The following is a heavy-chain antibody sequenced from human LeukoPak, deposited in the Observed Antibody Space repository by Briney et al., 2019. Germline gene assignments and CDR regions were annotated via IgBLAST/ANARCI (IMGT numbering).Heavy chain of an antibody. J-gene: IGHJ4*02. CDR3: ARDRSGTFDY. Sequence: GRSLRLSCAASGFSFTYYAMHWVRQAPGKGLEWVAVISYDGSNKYYADSVNGRFTISRDNSKITLYLQMNSLRPEDTAVYYCARDRSGTFDYWGQGTLVTVSS. CDR2: ISYDGSNK. D-gene: IGHD6-25*01. V-gene: IGHV3-30-3*01. CDR1: GFSFTYYA.